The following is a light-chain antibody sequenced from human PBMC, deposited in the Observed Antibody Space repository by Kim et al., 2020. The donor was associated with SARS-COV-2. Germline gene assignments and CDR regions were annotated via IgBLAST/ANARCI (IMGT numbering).Light chain of an antibody. J-gene: IGLJ1*01. CDR2: ANN. Sequence: TRSSTGNNSNSGWSYDLQWYQQIPGKAPKLRIHANNNRPSGVPDRFSGSKSGTSASLAITGLQAEDEADYYCQSYDTSLSGSVFGTGTKVTVL. V-gene: IGLV1-40*01. CDR1: NSNSGWSYD. CDR3: QSYDTSLSGSV.